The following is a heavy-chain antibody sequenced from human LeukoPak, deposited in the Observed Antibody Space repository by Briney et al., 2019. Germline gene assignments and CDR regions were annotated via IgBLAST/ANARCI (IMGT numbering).Heavy chain of an antibody. CDR2: INPSGGST. V-gene: IGHV1-46*01. CDR1: GYTFTSYY. CDR3: AGDSGGTNECDY. Sequence: ASVKVSCTATGYTFTSYYMHWVRQAPGQGLEWMGIINPSGGSTSYAQKFQGRVTMTRDTSTSTVYMELSSLRSEDTAVYYCAGDSGGTNECDYWAREPWSPSPQ. D-gene: IGHD1-7*01. J-gene: IGHJ4*02.